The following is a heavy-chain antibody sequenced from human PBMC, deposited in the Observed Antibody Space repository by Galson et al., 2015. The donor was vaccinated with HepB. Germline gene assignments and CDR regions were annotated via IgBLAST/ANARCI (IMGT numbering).Heavy chain of an antibody. V-gene: IGHV1-46*03. Sequence: SVKVSCKASGYTFTSYYMHWVRQAPGQGLEWMGIINPSGGSTSYAQKFQGRDTMTRDTSTSTVYMELSSLRSEDTAVYYCASPPSPNQVTAEYYYGMDVWGQGTTVTVSS. CDR2: INPSGGST. D-gene: IGHD2-21*02. J-gene: IGHJ6*02. CDR1: GYTFTSYY. CDR3: ASPPSPNQVTAEYYYGMDV.